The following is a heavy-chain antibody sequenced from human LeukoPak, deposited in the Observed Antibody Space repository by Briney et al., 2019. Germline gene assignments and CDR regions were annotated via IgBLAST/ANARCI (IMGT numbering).Heavy chain of an antibody. CDR3: ASTYYSGSGSPAFDY. J-gene: IGHJ4*02. D-gene: IGHD3-10*01. Sequence: PSETLSLTCTVSGGSISSYYWSWIRQPPGKGLEWIGYIYYSGSTNYNPSLKSRVTISVDTSKNQFSLKLSSVTAADTAVYYCASTYYSGSGSPAFDYWGQGTLVTVSS. V-gene: IGHV4-59*08. CDR2: IYYSGST. CDR1: GGSISSYY.